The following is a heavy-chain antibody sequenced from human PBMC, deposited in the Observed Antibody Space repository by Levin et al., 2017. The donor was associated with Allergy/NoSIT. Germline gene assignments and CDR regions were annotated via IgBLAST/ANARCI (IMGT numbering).Heavy chain of an antibody. CDR3: ASDSFWSGYYSDAFDI. V-gene: IGHV3-48*01. J-gene: IGHJ3*02. D-gene: IGHD3-3*01. Sequence: GGSLRLSCAASGFTFSSYSMNWVRQAPGKGLEWVSYISSSSSTIYYADSVKGRFTISRDNAKNSLYLQMNSLRAEDTAVYYCASDSFWSGYYSDAFDIWGQGTMVTVSS. CDR2: ISSSSSTI. CDR1: GFTFSSYS.